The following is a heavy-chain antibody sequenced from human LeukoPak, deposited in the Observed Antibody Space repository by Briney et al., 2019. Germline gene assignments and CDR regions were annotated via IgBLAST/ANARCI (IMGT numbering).Heavy chain of an antibody. J-gene: IGHJ5*02. CDR2: IYYSGST. V-gene: IGHV4-39*01. CDR3: ARRLGTVTTHNRFDP. CDR1: GGSISSGSYY. Sequence: PSETLSLTCTVSGGSISSGSYYWGWIRQPPGKGLEWIGSIYYSGSTYYNPSLKSRVTISVDTSKNQFSLKLSSVTAADTAVYYCARRLGTVTTHNRFDPWGQGTLVTVSS. D-gene: IGHD4-17*01.